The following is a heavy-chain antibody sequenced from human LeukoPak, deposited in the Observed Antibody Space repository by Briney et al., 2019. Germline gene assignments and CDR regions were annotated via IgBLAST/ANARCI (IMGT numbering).Heavy chain of an antibody. CDR2: ISGGGGSI. CDR3: AKDGYSYGSFVRHVDY. Sequence: GGSLRLSCVASGFTFTSYAMSWVRQAPGKGLEWVSAISGGGGSIYYADSVKGRFTISRDNSKNTVCLQMNSLRDDDTAVYYCAKDGYSYGSFVRHVDYWGQGTLVTVSS. CDR1: GFTFTSYA. D-gene: IGHD5-18*01. J-gene: IGHJ4*02. V-gene: IGHV3-23*01.